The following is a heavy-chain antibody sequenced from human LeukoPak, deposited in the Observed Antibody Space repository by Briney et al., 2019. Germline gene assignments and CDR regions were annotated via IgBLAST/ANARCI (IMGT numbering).Heavy chain of an antibody. D-gene: IGHD6-19*01. CDR3: ARGASVVAGSDNAFDI. CDR1: GFTFSYFY. CDR2: ISSSGSTI. Sequence: GGSLRLSCAASGFTFSYFYMTWIRQAPRKGLEWVSYISSSGSTIYYADSVKGRFTISRDNAKNSLYLQMNSLRAEDTAVYYCARGASVVAGSDNAFDIWGQGTMVTVSS. V-gene: IGHV3-11*04. J-gene: IGHJ3*02.